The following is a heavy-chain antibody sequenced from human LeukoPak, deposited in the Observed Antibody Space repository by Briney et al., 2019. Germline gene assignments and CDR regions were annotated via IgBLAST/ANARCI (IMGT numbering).Heavy chain of an antibody. CDR1: GYTFTGYY. CDR2: FDPEDGET. D-gene: IGHD6-6*01. Sequence: ASVKVSCKASGYTFTGYYMHWVRQAPGKGLEWMGGFDPEDGETIYAQKFQGRVTMTEDTSTDTAYMELSSLRSEDTAVYYCATMTSSIAARIFDYWGQGTLVIVSS. CDR3: ATMTSSIAARIFDY. V-gene: IGHV1-24*01. J-gene: IGHJ4*02.